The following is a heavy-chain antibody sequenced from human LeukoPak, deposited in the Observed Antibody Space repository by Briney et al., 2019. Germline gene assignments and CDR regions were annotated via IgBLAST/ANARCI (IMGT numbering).Heavy chain of an antibody. J-gene: IGHJ4*02. D-gene: IGHD3-22*01. Sequence: ASVKVSCKASGYTFTGYYMHWVRQAPGQGLEWMGLINPNSGGTNYPQKFQGRVTMTRDTSISTAYMELSRLRSDDTAVYYCARGLGEGAGKQRITMIVRSGYWYFDYWGQGTLVTVSS. V-gene: IGHV1-2*02. CDR2: INPNSGGT. CDR3: ARGLGEGAGKQRITMIVRSGYWYFDY. CDR1: GYTFTGYY.